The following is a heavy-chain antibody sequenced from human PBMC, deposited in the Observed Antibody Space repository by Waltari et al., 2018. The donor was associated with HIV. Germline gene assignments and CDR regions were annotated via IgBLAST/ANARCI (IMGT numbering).Heavy chain of an antibody. J-gene: IGHJ5*02. D-gene: IGHD2-8*01. CDR3: AGRSPARRLNWFDP. CDR2: IKQDGSEK. CDR1: GFTFSSYG. V-gene: IGHV3-7*01. Sequence: EVQLVESGGGLVQPGGSLRLSCAASGFTFSSYGMSWVRQAPGEGLEWVDNIKQDGSEKYYVDSTKGRFTISRDNAKNSLYLQINSLRAEDTAVYYCAGRSPARRLNWFDPWGQGTLVIVSS.